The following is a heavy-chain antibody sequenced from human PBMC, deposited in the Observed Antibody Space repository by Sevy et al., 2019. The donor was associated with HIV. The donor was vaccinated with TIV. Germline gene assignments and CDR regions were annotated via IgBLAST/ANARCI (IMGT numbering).Heavy chain of an antibody. V-gene: IGHV4-59*08. D-gene: IGHD1-26*01. CDR1: GGSITSLY. CDR2: IYYNGHI. CDR3: AGENAWGRGYS. Sequence: LLQLRKTLSLTCTVSGGSITSLYWNWIRQPPGKGLERIANIYYNGHINYNPSLKSRVTLSLDTSKNQFSLRLSSVTAADTAMYYCAGENAWGRGYSWGQGTLVTVSS. J-gene: IGHJ4*02.